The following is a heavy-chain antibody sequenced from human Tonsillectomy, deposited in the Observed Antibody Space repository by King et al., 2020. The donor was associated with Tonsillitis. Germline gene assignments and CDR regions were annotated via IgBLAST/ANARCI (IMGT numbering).Heavy chain of an antibody. CDR2: ISAYNDKT. V-gene: IGHV1-18*01. CDR1: GYSFTSYG. Sequence: QLVQSGAEVKKPGASVKVSCKASGYSFTSYGISWVRQAPGQGLEWMGWISAYNDKTNYAQRVQGRVTMTTDTSTSTAYMELRSLRSDDTAVYYCARDQWVYSGYDYYYGMDVWGQGTTVTVSS. CDR3: ARDQWVYSGYDYYYGMDV. J-gene: IGHJ6*02. D-gene: IGHD5-12*01.